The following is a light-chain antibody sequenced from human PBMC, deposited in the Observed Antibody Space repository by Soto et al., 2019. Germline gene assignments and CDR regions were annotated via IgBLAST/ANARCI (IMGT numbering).Light chain of an antibody. J-gene: IGLJ2*01. CDR2: DVS. CDR1: SSDVGGYDY. CDR3: CSYAGSYTFV. Sequence: QSALTQPRSVSGSPGQSVTISCTGTSSDVGGYDYVSWYQHHPGKAPKLVIYDVSELPSGVPDRFSGSKSDNTASLTISRLQAEDESDYYFCSYAGSYTFVFGGGTKLTVL. V-gene: IGLV2-11*01.